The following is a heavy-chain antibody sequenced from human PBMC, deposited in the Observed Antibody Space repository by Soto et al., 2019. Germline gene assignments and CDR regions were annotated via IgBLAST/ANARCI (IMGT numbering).Heavy chain of an antibody. CDR1: GDTFNIYA. Sequence: QVQLEQSGAEVKKPGSSVKVPCKTSGDTFNIYAISWVRQAPGQGLEWMGGIIPVFGTPSYAQKFRDRVTITADESTSTAHMELRSLTSEDTAVYYCARGPYYDFWKGFAHFDYWGQETLVTVSP. V-gene: IGHV1-69*01. J-gene: IGHJ4*02. CDR3: ARGPYYDFWKGFAHFDY. CDR2: IIPVFGTP. D-gene: IGHD3-3*01.